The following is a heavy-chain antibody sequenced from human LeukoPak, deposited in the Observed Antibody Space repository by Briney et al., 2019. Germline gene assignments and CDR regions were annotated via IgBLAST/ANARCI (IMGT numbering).Heavy chain of an antibody. D-gene: IGHD3-10*01. J-gene: IGHJ5*02. CDR2: INHSGST. CDR3: ASLLWFGESTYNWFDP. V-gene: IGHV4-34*01. CDR1: GGSFSGYY. Sequence: SETLSLTCAVYGGSFSGYYWSWIRQPPGKGLEWIGEINHSGSTNYNPSLKSRVTISVDTSKNQFSLKLSSVTAADTAVYYCASLLWFGESTYNWFDPWGQGTLVTVSS.